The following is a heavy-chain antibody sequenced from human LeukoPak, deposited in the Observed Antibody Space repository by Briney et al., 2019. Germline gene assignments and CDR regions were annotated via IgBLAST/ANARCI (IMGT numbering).Heavy chain of an antibody. CDR1: GYTFTSYD. J-gene: IGHJ3*02. D-gene: IGHD1-26*01. CDR2: MNPNSGNT. CDR3: ARGWGQWGLAWGFDI. V-gene: IGHV1-8*01. Sequence: ASVKVSCKASGYTFTSYDINWVRQATGQGLEWMGWMNPNSGNTGYAQKFQGRVTMTRNTSISTTYMDLSSLRSEDTAVYYRARGWGQWGLAWGFDIWGQGTMVTVSS.